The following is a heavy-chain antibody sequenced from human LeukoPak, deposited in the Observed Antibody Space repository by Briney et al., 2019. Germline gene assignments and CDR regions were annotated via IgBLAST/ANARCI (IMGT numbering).Heavy chain of an antibody. CDR3: ARHGGYCSSTSCYTFYMDV. Sequence: GGSLRLSCAASGFTFSSYSMNWVRQAPGKGLEWVSYISSSSSTIYYADSVKGRFTISRDNAKNSLFLQMNSLRAEDAAVYYCARHGGYCSSTSCYTFYMDVWGKGTTVTVSS. CDR1: GFTFSSYS. CDR2: ISSSSSTI. V-gene: IGHV3-48*01. D-gene: IGHD2-2*02. J-gene: IGHJ6*03.